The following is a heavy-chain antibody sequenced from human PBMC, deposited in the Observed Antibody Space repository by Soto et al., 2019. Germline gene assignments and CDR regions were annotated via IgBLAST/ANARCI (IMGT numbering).Heavy chain of an antibody. V-gene: IGHV3-7*05. J-gene: IGHJ6*02. CDR1: GFTFSNFW. D-gene: IGHD3-3*01. Sequence: GGSLRLSCTASGFTFSNFWMNWVRQAPGKGLEWVAKTNQDGSGKYYVDSVEGRFTISRDNAKTSLYLQMNSLRAEDTAVYYCAALLRFLEWGIPYGMDVWGQGTTVTVSS. CDR2: TNQDGSGK. CDR3: AALLRFLEWGIPYGMDV.